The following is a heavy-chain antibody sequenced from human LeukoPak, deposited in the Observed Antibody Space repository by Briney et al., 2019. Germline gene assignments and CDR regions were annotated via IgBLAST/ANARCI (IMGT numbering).Heavy chain of an antibody. Sequence: ASVKVSCKASGYTFTGYYMHWVRQAPGQGLEWMGWINPNSGGTNYAQKFQGWVTMTRDTSISTAYMELSRLRSDDTAVYYRAREDCSGGSCYHYDYWGQGTLVTVSS. D-gene: IGHD2-15*01. CDR3: AREDCSGGSCYHYDY. CDR2: INPNSGGT. V-gene: IGHV1-2*04. J-gene: IGHJ4*02. CDR1: GYTFTGYY.